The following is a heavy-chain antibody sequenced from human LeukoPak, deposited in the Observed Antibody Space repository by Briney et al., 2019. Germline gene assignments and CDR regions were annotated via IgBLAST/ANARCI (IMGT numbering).Heavy chain of an antibody. J-gene: IGHJ4*02. CDR2: IYYSGST. Sequence: TSQTLSLTCTVSGGSISSGGYYWSWLRQHPGKGLEWIGYIYYSGSTYYNPSLKSRVTISVDTSKNQFSLKLSSVTAADTAVYYCARSREPEYDSSGYYENDFDYRGAGTLVTVSS. CDR3: ARSREPEYDSSGYYENDFDY. D-gene: IGHD3-22*01. CDR1: GGSISSGGYY. V-gene: IGHV4-31*03.